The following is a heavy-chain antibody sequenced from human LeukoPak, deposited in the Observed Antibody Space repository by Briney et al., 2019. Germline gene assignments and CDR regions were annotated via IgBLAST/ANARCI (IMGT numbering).Heavy chain of an antibody. CDR1: GFTFTSYA. V-gene: IGHV3-23*01. J-gene: IGHJ4*02. CDR3: AKNDWSSSFYFDY. CDR2: ISAGGGGT. D-gene: IGHD3-9*01. Sequence: PGGSLRLSCAASGFTFTSYAMGWVRQAPGKGLEWVSGISAGGGGTYYADSVKGRFTISRDNSKSTLYLQMNSLRAEDTAVYYCAKNDWSSSFYFDYWGQGTLVTVSS.